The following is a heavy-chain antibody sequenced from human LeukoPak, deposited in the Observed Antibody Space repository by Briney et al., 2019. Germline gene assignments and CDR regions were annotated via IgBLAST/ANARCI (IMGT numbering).Heavy chain of an antibody. D-gene: IGHD3-10*01. J-gene: IGHJ5*02. CDR3: VQGRYYFESGTALKWFLP. CDR2: IYRYDDK. CDR1: GFSLSTSGVG. Sequence: SGPTLVRPTQTPTLTCTSSGFSLSTSGVGVVWIRQPPGKAPEWLAVIYRYDDKRHSPSLNRKLTITQDTSKNQGVLTITNNDPVDTGQFLCVQGRYYFESGTALKWFLPWGQGTLVTVSS. V-gene: IGHV2-5*04.